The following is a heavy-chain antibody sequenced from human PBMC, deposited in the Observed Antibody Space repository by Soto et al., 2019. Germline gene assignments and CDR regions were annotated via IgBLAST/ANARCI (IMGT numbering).Heavy chain of an antibody. CDR1: GFTFGTYP. CDR2: ISGSGIST. D-gene: IGHD4-4*01. Sequence: WGSLRLSCAASGFTFGTYPISFFGQAPLKWLEWVSGISGSGISTYYTDSVKGRFTISRDNSKNTVFLQMNSLRDEDTAVYYCVKPPVITASYYYYDMDVWGQGTTVTVSS. CDR3: VKPPVITASYYYYDMDV. V-gene: IGHV3-23*01. J-gene: IGHJ6*02.